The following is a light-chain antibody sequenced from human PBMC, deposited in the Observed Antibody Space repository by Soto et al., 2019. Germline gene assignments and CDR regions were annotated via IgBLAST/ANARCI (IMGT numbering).Light chain of an antibody. CDR1: QGIGSC. V-gene: IGKV1-12*01. J-gene: IGKJ4*01. Sequence: DIQMTQSPSSMSASIEDRVTITCRASQGIGSCLAWYQQKPGKAPNILIYAASILQSRVPSSFSGSGSGTDFPLTISSLQPEDFATYYCQQANRFPPTFGGGTKVEIK. CDR2: AAS. CDR3: QQANRFPPT.